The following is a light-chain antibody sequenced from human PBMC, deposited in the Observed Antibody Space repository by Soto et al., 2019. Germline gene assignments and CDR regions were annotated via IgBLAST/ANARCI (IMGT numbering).Light chain of an antibody. CDR3: SSYTSSSTVL. CDR1: IRAVGGYNY. CDR2: EVT. Sequence: QSALTQPASVSGSLGQAITISCTGTIRAVGGYNYVSWYQQHQGKAPKVVIFEVTYRPSGVASPFSGSKSGNTASLTVGVLQAEDEGDYYCSSYTSSSTVLFGGGTKLTVL. J-gene: IGLJ2*01. V-gene: IGLV2-14*01.